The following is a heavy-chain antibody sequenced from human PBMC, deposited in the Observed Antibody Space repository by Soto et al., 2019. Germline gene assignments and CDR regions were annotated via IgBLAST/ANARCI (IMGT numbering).Heavy chain of an antibody. V-gene: IGHV1-18*01. J-gene: IGHJ3*02. CDR2: ISAYNGNT. Sequence: QGQLVQSGGEVKKPGASVKVSCKASGYSFSRYGLSWLRQAPGQGLAWMGWISAYNGNTNYALKLQGRVTMTTDTSTSTAYMELRSLRSDDTAVDFCARENIVFTHDAFDIWGQGTMVTVSS. CDR3: ARENIVFTHDAFDI. CDR1: GYSFSRYG. D-gene: IGHD2-15*01.